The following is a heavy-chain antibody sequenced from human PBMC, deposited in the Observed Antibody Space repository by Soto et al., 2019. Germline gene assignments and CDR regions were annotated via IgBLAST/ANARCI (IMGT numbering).Heavy chain of an antibody. CDR2: ISSNGGST. CDR3: ARDPRGPYYDGTYGMDV. D-gene: IGHD3-22*01. Sequence: GGSLRLSCAASGFTFSSYAMHWVRQAPGKGLEYVSAISSNGGSTYYANSVKGRFTISRDNSKNTLYLQMGSLRAEDMAVYYCARDPRGPYYDGTYGMDVWGQGTTVTVSS. V-gene: IGHV3-64*01. CDR1: GFTFSSYA. J-gene: IGHJ6*02.